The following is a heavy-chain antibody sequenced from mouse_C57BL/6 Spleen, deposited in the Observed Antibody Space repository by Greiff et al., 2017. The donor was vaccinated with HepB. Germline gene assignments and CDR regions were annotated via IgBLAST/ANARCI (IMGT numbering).Heavy chain of an antibody. CDR2: IDPSDSYT. CDR3: ASSRGDEDFDY. CDR1: GYTFTSYW. J-gene: IGHJ2*01. Sequence: QVQLQQPGAELVMPGASVKLSCKASGYTFTSYWMHWVKQRPGQGLEWIGEIDPSDSYTNYNQKFKGKSTLTVDKSSSTAYMQLGSLTSEDSAVYYCASSRGDEDFDYWGQGTTLTVSS. D-gene: IGHD3-3*01. V-gene: IGHV1-69*01.